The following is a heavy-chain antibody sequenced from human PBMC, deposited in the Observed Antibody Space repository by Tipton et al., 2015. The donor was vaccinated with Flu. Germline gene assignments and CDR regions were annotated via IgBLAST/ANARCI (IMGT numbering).Heavy chain of an antibody. V-gene: IGHV4-59*05. J-gene: IGHJ4*02. CDR1: GGSINSYY. D-gene: IGHD3-10*02. CDR3: ARLSYYDVDLKNFYFED. CDR2: ISYSGNT. Sequence: TLSLTCTVSGGSINSYYWSWIRQPPGKGLEWIGGISYSGNTYYNPSLKSRVVISVDTSKNQFSLKLGSVTAADTAVYYCARLSYYDVDLKNFYFEDWGQGTLVTVSS.